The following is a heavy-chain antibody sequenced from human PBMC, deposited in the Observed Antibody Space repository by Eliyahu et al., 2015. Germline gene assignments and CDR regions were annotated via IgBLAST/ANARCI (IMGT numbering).Heavy chain of an antibody. J-gene: IGHJ4*02. CDR1: GFTFSSYG. CDR2: IWKDGSKK. Sequence: QVHLVESGGGVVQPGRSLRXSCXAXGFTFSSYGMHXVRQAPGKGLEWVAVIWKDGSKKYYADSVKGRVTISRDNSKNTLNLQMNSLRAEDTAVYYCAREIPTGFYYDNSGYYDYWGQGTLVTVSS. CDR3: AREIPTGFYYDNSGYYDY. D-gene: IGHD3-22*01. V-gene: IGHV3-33*01.